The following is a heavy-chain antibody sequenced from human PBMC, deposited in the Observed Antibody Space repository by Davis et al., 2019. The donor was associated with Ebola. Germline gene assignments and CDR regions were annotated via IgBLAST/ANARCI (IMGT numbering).Heavy chain of an antibody. D-gene: IGHD3-9*01. CDR2: INPDNGNT. V-gene: IGHV1-3*01. CDR1: GYTFTGYY. J-gene: IGHJ6*02. Sequence: ASVKVSCKASGYTFTGYYMHWVRQAPGQGLEWMGRINPDNGNTKFSQRFQGRVTITRDTSASTAYMELSSLRSEDTAVYYCARDPTYYDILTGQRNFYGMDVWGQGTTVTVSS. CDR3: ARDPTYYDILTGQRNFYGMDV.